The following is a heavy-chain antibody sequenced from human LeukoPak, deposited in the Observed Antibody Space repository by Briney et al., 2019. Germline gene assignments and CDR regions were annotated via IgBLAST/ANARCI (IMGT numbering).Heavy chain of an antibody. Sequence: GGSLRLSCTVSGFTVSSNSMSWVRQAPGKGLEWVSFIYSDNTHYSDSVKGRFTISRDNSKNTLYLQMNSLRAEDTAVYYCAKDFGGAGSYYCPFDYWGQGTLVTVSS. V-gene: IGHV3-53*01. CDR3: AKDFGGAGSYYCPFDY. CDR1: GFTVSSNS. D-gene: IGHD3-10*01. J-gene: IGHJ4*02. CDR2: IYSDNT.